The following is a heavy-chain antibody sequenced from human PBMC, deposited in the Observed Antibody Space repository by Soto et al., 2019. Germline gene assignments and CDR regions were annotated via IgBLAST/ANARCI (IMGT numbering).Heavy chain of an antibody. V-gene: IGHV3-9*01. J-gene: IGHJ4*02. Sequence: EVQLVESGGGLVQPGRSLRLSCAASGFTFDDYAMHWVRQAPGKGLEWVSGISWNGGSLDYADSVKGRFTISRDNAKNSLYLQMNSLRAEDTALYYCAKGDPKWEWIDYWGQGTLVTVSS. CDR1: GFTFDDYA. CDR2: ISWNGGSL. CDR3: AKGDPKWEWIDY. D-gene: IGHD1-26*01.